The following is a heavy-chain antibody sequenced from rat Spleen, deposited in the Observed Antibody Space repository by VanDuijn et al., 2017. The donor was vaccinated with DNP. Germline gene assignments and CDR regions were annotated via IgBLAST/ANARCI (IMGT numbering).Heavy chain of an antibody. J-gene: IGHJ2*01. CDR1: XFTXXXYY. D-gene: IGHD1-1*01. CDR3: AREKWCFFDY. Sequence: EVQLVESGGGLVQPGGSXXLSCAVXXFTXXXYYMXXVRXXPAXGXEWGATLSLNGGTPYYRDSVKGRFTISRDNAKSTLYRQMDSLRSEDTATYYCAREKWCFFDYWGQGVMVTVSS. CDR2: LSLNGGTP. V-gene: IGHV5-7*01.